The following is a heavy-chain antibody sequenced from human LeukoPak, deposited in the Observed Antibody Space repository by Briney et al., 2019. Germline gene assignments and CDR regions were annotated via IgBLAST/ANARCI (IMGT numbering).Heavy chain of an antibody. CDR2: MSGDGDYT. Sequence: SGGSLRLSCAASGFTFSSYTMSWVRQAPGKGLEWVSAMSGDGDYTYYADSVKGRFTISRDNSKNTLYLQINSLRAEDTGVYHCAKEVLDYEIPYWYFDLWGLGTLVTVSS. CDR1: GFTFSSYT. J-gene: IGHJ2*01. V-gene: IGHV3-23*01. CDR3: AKEVLDYEIPYWYFDL. D-gene: IGHD4-17*01.